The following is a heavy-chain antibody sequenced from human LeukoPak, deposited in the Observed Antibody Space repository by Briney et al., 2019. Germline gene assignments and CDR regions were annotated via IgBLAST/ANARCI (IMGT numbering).Heavy chain of an antibody. CDR1: GFTFSSYS. D-gene: IGHD2-21*02. CDR2: ISSSSSTI. J-gene: IGHJ4*02. Sequence: GGSLRLSCAASGFTFSSYSMNWVRQAPGKGLEWVSYISSSSSTIYYADSVKGRFTISRGNAKNSLYLQMNSLRAEDTAVYYCARDQYCGGDCYRQNIDYWGQGTLVTVSS. CDR3: ARDQYCGGDCYRQNIDY. V-gene: IGHV3-48*01.